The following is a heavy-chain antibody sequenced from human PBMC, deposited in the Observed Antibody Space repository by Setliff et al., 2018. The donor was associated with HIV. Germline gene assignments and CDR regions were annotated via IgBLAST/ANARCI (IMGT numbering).Heavy chain of an antibody. CDR1: GDSISSGGYY. J-gene: IGHJ6*03. D-gene: IGHD1-1*01. Sequence: SETLSLTCKVSGDSISSGGYYWTWIRKPAGKELEWIGHIYTSGNTNYNPSLKSRVSISVATSKNQFFLTLTSVTAADSAVYYCARLGEHDTGDLDVWGKGTTVTVS. CDR3: ARLGEHDTGDLDV. V-gene: IGHV4-61*09. CDR2: IYTSGNT.